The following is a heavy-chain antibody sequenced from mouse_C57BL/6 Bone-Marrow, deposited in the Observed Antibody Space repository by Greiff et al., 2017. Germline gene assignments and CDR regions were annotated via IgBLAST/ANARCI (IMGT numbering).Heavy chain of an antibody. Sequence: VLLQQSGAELVRPGASVKLSCTASGFNIKDDYMHWVKQRPEQGLEWIGWIDPENGDTAYASKFQGKAPITADPSSNTAYLQLSSLTSEDTAVYYCTRRVFDYWGQGTTLTVSS. D-gene: IGHD3-1*01. CDR3: TRRVFDY. CDR2: IDPENGDT. CDR1: GFNIKDDY. V-gene: IGHV14-4*01. J-gene: IGHJ2*01.